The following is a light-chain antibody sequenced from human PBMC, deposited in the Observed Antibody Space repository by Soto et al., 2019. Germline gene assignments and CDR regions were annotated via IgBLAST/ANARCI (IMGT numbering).Light chain of an antibody. V-gene: IGLV1-40*01. J-gene: IGLJ1*01. CDR3: QSYDSSLSALYV. CDR2: DNN. Sequence: QSVLTQPPSVSGAPGQRVTISCTGSSSNIGAGYEVNWYQHLPGTAPKLLIYDNNNRPSGVPDRFSGSKSGTSASLAITGLQAEDEAEYYCQSYDSSLSALYVFGTRTKVTVL. CDR1: SSNIGAGYE.